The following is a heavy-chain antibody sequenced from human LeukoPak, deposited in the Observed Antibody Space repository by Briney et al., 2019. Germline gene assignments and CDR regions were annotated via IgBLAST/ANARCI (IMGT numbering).Heavy chain of an antibody. CDR2: IKKDGSEK. CDR3: ARVLPRSYYGSGSFYPYYFDY. D-gene: IGHD3-10*01. J-gene: IGHJ4*02. V-gene: IGHV3-7*01. Sequence: GGSLRLSCAASGLTFTNYRMTWVRQAPGKGLEWVANIKKDGSEKYYVDSVKGRFTISRDNAKNSLYLQMNSLRAEDTAVYYCARVLPRSYYGSGSFYPYYFDYWGQGTLVTVSS. CDR1: GLTFTNYR.